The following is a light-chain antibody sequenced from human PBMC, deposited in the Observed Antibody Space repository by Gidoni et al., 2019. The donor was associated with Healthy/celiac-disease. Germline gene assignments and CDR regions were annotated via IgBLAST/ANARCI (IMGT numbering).Light chain of an antibody. V-gene: IGKV3-15*01. CDR3: QQYNNWPPLT. CDR2: GAS. Sequence: IVMPLSPATMSLSPGASSTLSSRASPSGSSNFPWYQQQPGQAPRHLIFGASTRATGIPARFSGSGSGTEFTLTISSRQSADVAVSYCQQYNNWPPLTFXGXTKVEIK. J-gene: IGKJ4*01. CDR1: PSGSSN.